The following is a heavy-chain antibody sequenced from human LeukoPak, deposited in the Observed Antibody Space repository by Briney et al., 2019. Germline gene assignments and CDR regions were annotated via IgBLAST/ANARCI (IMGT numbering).Heavy chain of an antibody. V-gene: IGHV3-9*01. CDR1: GFTFSSYG. CDR3: AKAKIDCSGGSCYDPPFDY. D-gene: IGHD2-15*01. J-gene: IGHJ4*02. CDR2: ISWNSGSI. Sequence: PGGSLRLSCAASGFTFSSYGMHWVRQAPGKGLEWVSGISWNSGSIGYADSVKGRFTISRDNAKNSLYLQMNSLRAEDTALYYCAKAKIDCSGGSCYDPPFDYWGQGTLVTVSS.